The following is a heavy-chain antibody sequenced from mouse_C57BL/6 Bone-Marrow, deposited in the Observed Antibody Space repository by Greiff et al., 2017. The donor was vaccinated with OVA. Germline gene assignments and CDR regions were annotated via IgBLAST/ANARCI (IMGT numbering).Heavy chain of an antibody. J-gene: IGHJ4*01. Sequence: EVKLVESGGGLVKPGGSLKLSCAASGFTFSDYGMHWVRQAPEKGLEGVAYISSGSSTIYYADTVKGRFTISGDNAKNTLFLQMTSLRSEDTAMYYCARGDEGAMDYWGQGTSVTVSS. CDR3: ARGDEGAMDY. V-gene: IGHV5-17*01. CDR1: GFTFSDYG. CDR2: ISSGSSTI.